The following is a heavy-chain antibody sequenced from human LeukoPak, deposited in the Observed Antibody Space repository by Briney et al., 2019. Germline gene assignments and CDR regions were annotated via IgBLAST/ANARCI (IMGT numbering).Heavy chain of an antibody. V-gene: IGHV3-23*01. D-gene: IGHD3-3*01. CDR2: ISGSGGST. CDR3: ARDFTIFGVVIIWYYFDY. Sequence: GGSLRLSCAASGFTFSSYAMSWIRQAPGKGLEWVSAISGSGGSTYYADSVKGRFTISRDNSKNTLYLQMNSLRAEDTAVYCCARDFTIFGVVIIWYYFDYWGQGTLVTVSS. CDR1: GFTFSSYA. J-gene: IGHJ4*02.